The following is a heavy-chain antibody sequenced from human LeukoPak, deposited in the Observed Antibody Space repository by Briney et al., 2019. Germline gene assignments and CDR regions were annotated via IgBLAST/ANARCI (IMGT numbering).Heavy chain of an antibody. J-gene: IGHJ4*02. CDR2: IYSGGST. Sequence: GGSLRLSCAASGFTVSSNYMSWVRQAPGKGLEWVSVIYSGGSTYYADSVKGRFTISRDNSKNTLYLQMNSLRAEDTAVYYCAKAPSGGFGDYWGQGTLVTVSS. D-gene: IGHD3-10*01. V-gene: IGHV3-53*01. CDR3: AKAPSGGFGDY. CDR1: GFTVSSNY.